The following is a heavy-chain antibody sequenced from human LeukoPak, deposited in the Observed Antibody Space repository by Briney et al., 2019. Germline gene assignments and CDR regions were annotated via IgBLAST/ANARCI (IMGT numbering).Heavy chain of an antibody. CDR2: IYYSGST. Sequence: SETLSLTCIVSGGSISSYYWSWIRQPPGKGLEWIGYIYYSGSTNYNPSLKSRVTISVDTSKNQFSLKLSSVTAADTAVYYCARSGIAVAGSLFDYWGQGTLVTVSS. CDR3: ARSGIAVAGSLFDY. J-gene: IGHJ4*02. V-gene: IGHV4-59*12. CDR1: GGSISSYY. D-gene: IGHD6-19*01.